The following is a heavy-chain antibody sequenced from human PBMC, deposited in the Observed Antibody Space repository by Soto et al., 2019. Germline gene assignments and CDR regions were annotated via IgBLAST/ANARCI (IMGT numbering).Heavy chain of an antibody. Sequence: QVQLVQSGAEVQKPGSSVKVSCKASGGTFSSSAISWVRQAPGQGLEWMGGIIPIFGTANYAQKFQGRVTIPADESTSTAYRELSSLRSEDTAVYYCARDGSSSSHFDYWGQGTLVTVSS. CDR3: ARDGSSSSHFDY. CDR2: IIPIFGTA. D-gene: IGHD6-6*01. J-gene: IGHJ4*02. CDR1: GGTFSSSA. V-gene: IGHV1-69*01.